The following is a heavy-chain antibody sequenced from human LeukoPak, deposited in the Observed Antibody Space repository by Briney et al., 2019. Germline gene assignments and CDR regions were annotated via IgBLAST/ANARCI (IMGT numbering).Heavy chain of an antibody. CDR2: INPNSGGT. V-gene: IGHV1-2*02. CDR1: GYTFTAYY. D-gene: IGHD2-21*02. CDR3: ATATTYCGADCYPLDAFDI. J-gene: IGHJ3*02. Sequence: ASVKVSCKASGYTFTAYYMHWVRQAPGQGLEGMGWINPNSGGTNYARKFLGRITMTRDTSITTAYMELSRLRSDDTAVYYCATATTYCGADCYPLDAFDIWGQGTMVTVSS.